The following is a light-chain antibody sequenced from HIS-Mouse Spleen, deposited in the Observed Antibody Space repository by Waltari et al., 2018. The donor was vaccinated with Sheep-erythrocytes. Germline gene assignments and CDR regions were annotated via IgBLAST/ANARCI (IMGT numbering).Light chain of an antibody. Sequence: DIQMTQSPSSLSASVGDRVTITCRASQSISSYLNWYKQKPGKAPKLLIYAASSLQSGAPSRFSGSGSGTDFTLTISSLQPEDFATYYCQQSYSTPPLTFGGGTKVEIK. CDR2: AAS. J-gene: IGKJ4*01. CDR3: QQSYSTPPLT. V-gene: IGKV1-39*01. CDR1: QSISSY.